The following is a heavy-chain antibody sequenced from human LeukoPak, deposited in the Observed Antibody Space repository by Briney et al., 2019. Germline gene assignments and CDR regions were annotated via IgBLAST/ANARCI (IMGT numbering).Heavy chain of an antibody. CDR3: ARDVCSGGSCYSDYFDY. CDR1: GGSISSYY. V-gene: IGHV4-59*01. Sequence: SETLSLTCTVSGGSISSYYWSWIRQPPGKGLEWIGYNYYSGSANYNPSLKSRVTISVGTSKNQFSLKLSSVTAADTAVYYCARDVCSGGSCYSDYFDYWGQGTLVTVSS. CDR2: NYYSGSA. J-gene: IGHJ4*02. D-gene: IGHD2-15*01.